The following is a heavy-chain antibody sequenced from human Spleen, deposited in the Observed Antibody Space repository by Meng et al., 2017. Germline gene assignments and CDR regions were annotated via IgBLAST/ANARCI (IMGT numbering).Heavy chain of an antibody. D-gene: IGHD6-13*01. CDR1: GYTFTAYY. V-gene: IGHV1-2*02. CDR3: VRDEDISAAGKLFGDY. Sequence: ASVKVSCKTSGYTFTAYYLHWVRQAPGQGLEWMGIINPTGGSTNYAEKFQGRVTMTGDTSISTAYMELSGLRSDDTAMYYCVRDEDISAAGKLFGDYWGQGTLVTVSS. J-gene: IGHJ4*02. CDR2: INPTGGST.